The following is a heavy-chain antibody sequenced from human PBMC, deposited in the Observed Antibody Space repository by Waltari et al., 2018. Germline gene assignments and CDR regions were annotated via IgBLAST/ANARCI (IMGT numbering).Heavy chain of an antibody. Sequence: QLQLQESGPGLVKPSETLSLTCTVSGGSISSSSYYWGWIRQPPGKGLEWIGSIYYSGSTYYNPSLKSRVTISVDTSKNQFSLKLSSVTAADTAVYYCARDAKTIAAANYYYYYGMDVWGQGTTVTVSS. CDR1: GGSISSSSYY. J-gene: IGHJ6*02. CDR2: IYYSGST. D-gene: IGHD6-13*01. V-gene: IGHV4-39*07. CDR3: ARDAKTIAAANYYYYYGMDV.